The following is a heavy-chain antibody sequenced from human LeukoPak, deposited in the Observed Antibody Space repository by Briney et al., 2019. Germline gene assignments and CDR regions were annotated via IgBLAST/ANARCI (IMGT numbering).Heavy chain of an antibody. Sequence: SETLSLTCAVSGGSISSSNWWSWVRQPPGKGLEWIGKIYHSGSTNYNPSLKSRVTISVDKSQNQFSLRLSSVTAADTAVYYCARGIVVVVAAATRNWFDPWGQGTLVTVSS. J-gene: IGHJ5*02. D-gene: IGHD2-15*01. CDR3: ARGIVVVVAAATRNWFDP. CDR1: GGSISSSNW. CDR2: IYHSGST. V-gene: IGHV4-4*02.